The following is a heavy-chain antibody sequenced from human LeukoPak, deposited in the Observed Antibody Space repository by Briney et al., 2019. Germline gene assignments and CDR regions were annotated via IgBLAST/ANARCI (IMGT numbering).Heavy chain of an antibody. CDR1: GGSFSGYY. CDR3: ARESSYGPKRYYFDY. J-gene: IGHJ4*02. Sequence: PSETLSLTCAVYGGSFSGYYWSWIRQPPGKGLEWIGEINHSGSTNYNPSLKSRVTISVDTSENQFSLKLSSVTAADTAVYYCARESSYGPKRYYFDYWGQGTLVTVSS. V-gene: IGHV4-34*01. D-gene: IGHD3-10*01. CDR2: INHSGST.